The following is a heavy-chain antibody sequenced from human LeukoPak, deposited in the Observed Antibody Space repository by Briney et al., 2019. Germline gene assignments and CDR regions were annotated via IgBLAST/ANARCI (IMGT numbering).Heavy chain of an antibody. D-gene: IGHD6-13*01. V-gene: IGHV3-20*04. CDR2: INWNGGST. CDR1: GFTFDDYG. J-gene: IGHJ4*02. CDR3: ARDMGGIAAAGTIGY. Sequence: GGSLRLSCAASGFTFDDYGMSWVRQAPGKGLEWVSGINWNGGSTGYADSVKGRFTISRDNAKNSLYLQMNSLRAEDTALYYCARDMGGIAAAGTIGYWGQGTLVTVSS.